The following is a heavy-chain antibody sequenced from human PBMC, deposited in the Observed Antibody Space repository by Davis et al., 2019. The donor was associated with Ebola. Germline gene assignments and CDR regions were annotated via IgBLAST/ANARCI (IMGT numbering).Heavy chain of an antibody. J-gene: IGHJ5*02. CDR3: ARVRPIYCSGGSCYSSSWFDP. CDR1: GGTFSSYA. Sequence: AASVKVSCKASGGTFSSYAISWVRQAPGQGLEWMGGIIPIFGTANYAQKFQGRVTMTRNTSISTAYMELSSLRSEDTAVYYCARVRPIYCSGGSCYSSSWFDPWGQGTLVTVSS. D-gene: IGHD2-15*01. CDR2: IIPIFGTA. V-gene: IGHV1-69*05.